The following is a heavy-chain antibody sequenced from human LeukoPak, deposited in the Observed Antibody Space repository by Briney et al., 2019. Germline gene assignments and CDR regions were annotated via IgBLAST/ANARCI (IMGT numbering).Heavy chain of an antibody. Sequence: GASVKVSCKTSGYTFTGYYMHWVRQAPGQGLGWMGWIHPNSGGTNYAQKCQGRVTLTIDTSISTAYMEMRRLTSDDTAVYYCARDFSYCSGGSCYPNYLDPWPQEPLDTVS. V-gene: IGHV1-2*02. D-gene: IGHD2-15*01. CDR2: IHPNSGGT. CDR1: GYTFTGYY. CDR3: ARDFSYCSGGSCYPNYLDP. J-gene: IGHJ5*02.